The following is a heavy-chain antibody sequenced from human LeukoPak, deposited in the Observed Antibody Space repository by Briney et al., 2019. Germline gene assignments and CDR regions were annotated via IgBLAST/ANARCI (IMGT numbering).Heavy chain of an antibody. CDR2: ITSKPNSYAT. D-gene: IGHD6-19*01. CDR1: GFTFSGSA. CDR3: TGGSGWYSPDY. Sequence: PGGSLKLSCAASGFTFSGSAIHWVRQSSGKGLEWVGRITSKPNSYATVYAASVKGRFTISSDDSKNTAYLQMNSLKIEDTAVYYCTGGSGWYSPDYWGQGTLVTVSS. V-gene: IGHV3-73*01. J-gene: IGHJ4*02.